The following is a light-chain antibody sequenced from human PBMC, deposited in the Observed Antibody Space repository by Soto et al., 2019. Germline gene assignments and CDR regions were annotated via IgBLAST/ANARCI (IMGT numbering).Light chain of an antibody. V-gene: IGLV2-14*03. CDR2: DVS. CDR3: SSFTTTNTLV. Sequence: QSALTQPASVSGSPGKSISMSCTGTSGDVGAYNYVSWFQHHPGKAPRIILYDVSYRPSGVSDRFSGSKSGNTASLTISGLQAEDEADYYCSSFTTTNTLVFGGGTKVTVL. J-gene: IGLJ3*02. CDR1: SGDVGAYNY.